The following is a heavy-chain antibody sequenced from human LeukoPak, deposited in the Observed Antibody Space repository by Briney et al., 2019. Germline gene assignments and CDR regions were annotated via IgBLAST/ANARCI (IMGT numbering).Heavy chain of an antibody. D-gene: IGHD2-15*01. V-gene: IGHV5-51*01. J-gene: IGHJ5*02. Sequence: GESLKISCKGSGYSFTSYWIGWVRQMPGQGLEWMGIIYPGDSDTRYSPSFQGQVTISADKSISSAYLQWSSLRASDTAMYYCARGSLVVVAAGWFDPWGQGTLVTVSS. CDR1: GYSFTSYW. CDR2: IYPGDSDT. CDR3: ARGSLVVVAAGWFDP.